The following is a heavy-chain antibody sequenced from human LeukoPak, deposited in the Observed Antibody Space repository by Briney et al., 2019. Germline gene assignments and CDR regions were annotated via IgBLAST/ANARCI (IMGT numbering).Heavy chain of an antibody. CDR2: INPNSGGT. CDR3: ATQVPAAGYFDY. V-gene: IGHV1-2*02. Sequence: ASVKVSCKASGYTFTGYYMHWVRQAPGQGLEWMGWINPNSGGTNYAQKFQGRVTMTRDTSISTAYMELSRLRSDDTAVYYCATQVPAAGYFDYWGQGTLVTVSS. J-gene: IGHJ4*02. CDR1: GYTFTGYY. D-gene: IGHD2-2*01.